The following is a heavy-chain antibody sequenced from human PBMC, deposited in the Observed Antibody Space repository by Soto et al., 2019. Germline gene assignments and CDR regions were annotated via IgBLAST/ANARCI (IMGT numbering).Heavy chain of an antibody. V-gene: IGHV3-53*01. D-gene: IGHD5-18*01. CDR1: GCAGSSYY. J-gene: IGHJ4*02. Sequence: GGSLRHSCAAAGCAGSSYYMTWVRQAPGKGLEWVSVIYSGGSTYYADSVKGRFTISRDNSKNTLYLQMNSLRAEDTAVYYCAREQGGIRLGKPSFAYWGQG. CDR2: IYSGGST. CDR3: AREQGGIRLGKPSFAY.